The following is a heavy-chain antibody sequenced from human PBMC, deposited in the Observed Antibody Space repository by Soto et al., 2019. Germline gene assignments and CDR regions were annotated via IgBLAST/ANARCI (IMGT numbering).Heavy chain of an antibody. J-gene: IGHJ4*02. CDR1: GFTFSSYD. V-gene: IGHV3-23*01. CDR2: ISGSGGST. Sequence: VGSLRLSCAASGFTFSSYDMSWIRQAPGKGLEWVSAISGSGGSTYYADSVKGRFTISRDNSKNTLYLQMNSLRAEDTAVYYCAKVFRVLTTEGSWGQGTLVTVSS. CDR3: AKVFRVLTTEGS. D-gene: IGHD4-17*01.